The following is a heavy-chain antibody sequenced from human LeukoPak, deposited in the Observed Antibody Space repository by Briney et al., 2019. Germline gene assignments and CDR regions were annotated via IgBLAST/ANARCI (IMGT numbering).Heavy chain of an antibody. V-gene: IGHV4-34*01. CDR2: INHSGST. Sequence: SETLSLTCAVYGGSFSGYYWSWIRQPPGKGLEWIGEINHSGSTNYNPSLKSRVTISVDTSKNQFSLKLSSVTAADTAVYYCARTDYDILTGYLPFDYWGQGTLVTVSS. CDR1: GGSFSGYY. J-gene: IGHJ4*02. CDR3: ARTDYDILTGYLPFDY. D-gene: IGHD3-9*01.